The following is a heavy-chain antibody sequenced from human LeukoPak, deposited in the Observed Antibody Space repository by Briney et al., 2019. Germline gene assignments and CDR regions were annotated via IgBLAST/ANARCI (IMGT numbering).Heavy chain of an antibody. CDR3: AKNFQGFLVPYGMDV. D-gene: IGHD3-3*01. CDR2: ISWKSYRT. CDR1: GFTFDEYA. J-gene: IGHJ6*02. Sequence: PGGSLRLSCVASGFTFDEYAMHWVRQAPGKGLEWVSGISWKSYRTDYVDAVKGRFTISRDNIKNSLYLQMTNLRAEDTALYYCAKNFQGFLVPYGMDVWGQGTTVTVFS. V-gene: IGHV3-9*01.